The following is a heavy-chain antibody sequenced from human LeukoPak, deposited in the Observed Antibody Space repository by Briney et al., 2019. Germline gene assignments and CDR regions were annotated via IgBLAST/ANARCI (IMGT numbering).Heavy chain of an antibody. V-gene: IGHV3-23*01. Sequence: GGSLRLSCAASGFTFSSYGMTWVRQAPGKGLEWVSSISGSGGSTDYADSVKGRFTISRDNSKNTLYLQMNSLRAEDTAVYYCAKGLYIYAYYFDYWGRGTLVTVSS. CDR3: AKGLYIYAYYFDY. D-gene: IGHD5-18*01. CDR1: GFTFSSYG. CDR2: ISGSGGST. J-gene: IGHJ4*02.